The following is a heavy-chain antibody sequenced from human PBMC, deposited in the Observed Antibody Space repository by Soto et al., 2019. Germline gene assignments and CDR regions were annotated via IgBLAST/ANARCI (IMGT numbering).Heavy chain of an antibody. V-gene: IGHV1-8*01. Sequence: ASVKVSCKASGYTFTSYDINWVRQATGQGLEWMGWMNPNSGNTGYAQKFQGRVTMTRNTSISTAYMELSSLRSEDTAVYYCARGVRVVRPPSYYYYMDVWGKGTTVTVSS. CDR1: GYTFTSYD. J-gene: IGHJ6*03. D-gene: IGHD3-10*01. CDR2: MNPNSGNT. CDR3: ARGVRVVRPPSYYYYMDV.